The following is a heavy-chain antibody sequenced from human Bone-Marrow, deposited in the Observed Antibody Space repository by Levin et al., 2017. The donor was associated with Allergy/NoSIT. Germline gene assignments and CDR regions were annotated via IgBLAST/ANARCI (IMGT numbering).Heavy chain of an antibody. D-gene: IGHD2-2*03. Sequence: KISCTASGDTFSSYSISWVRQAPGQGLEWMGGLIPSFGTPNYAQKFQDRLTITADTSMTTAYMELRSLRLEDTAVYYCARDLGYLGPINWVDSWGQGTVVIVSS. J-gene: IGHJ5*01. V-gene: IGHV1-69*06. CDR2: LIPSFGTP. CDR1: GDTFSSYS. CDR3: ARDLGYLGPINWVDS.